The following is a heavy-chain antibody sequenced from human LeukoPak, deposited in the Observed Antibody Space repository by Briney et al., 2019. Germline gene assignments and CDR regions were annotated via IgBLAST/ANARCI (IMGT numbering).Heavy chain of an antibody. CDR3: ARQKCTSTSCLTKNAFDI. Sequence: SETLSLTYTLSGSISSYYWSWSRQPLGKGLEWIGYIYTSGSTNYNPSLKSRVTISVDTSKNQFSLDLSSVTAADTTVYYCARQKCTSTSCLTKNAFDIWGQGTMVTVSS. J-gene: IGHJ3*02. CDR1: GSISSYY. V-gene: IGHV4-4*09. D-gene: IGHD2-2*01. CDR2: IYTSGST.